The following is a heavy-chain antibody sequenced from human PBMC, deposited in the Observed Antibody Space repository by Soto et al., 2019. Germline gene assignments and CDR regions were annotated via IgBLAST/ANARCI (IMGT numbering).Heavy chain of an antibody. CDR3: ARSIPANLKLPYFDY. V-gene: IGHV1-18*01. CDR1: GYTFTSYG. D-gene: IGHD2-21*01. Sequence: ASVKVACKASGYTFTSYGISWVLQAPGRGLEWMGGITAYIGNTNYAQKLQGRVTITADKSTSTAYMELSSLRSEDTAVYYCARSIPANLKLPYFDYWGQGTLVTVSS. CDR2: ITAYIGNT. J-gene: IGHJ4*02.